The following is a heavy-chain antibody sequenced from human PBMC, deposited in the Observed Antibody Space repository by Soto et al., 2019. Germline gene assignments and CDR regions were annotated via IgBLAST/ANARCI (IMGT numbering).Heavy chain of an antibody. V-gene: IGHV3-21*01. D-gene: IGHD3-22*01. Sequence: PGGSLRLSCAVSGFTFSSYTMNWVRQAPGKGLEWVSSISSSSTYIYYADSVKGRFTISRDNAKNSVYLQMNSLRVEDTAVYYCARVRTYYYDSSGYPTPDYWGQGTLVTVSS. J-gene: IGHJ4*02. CDR3: ARVRTYYYDSSGYPTPDY. CDR2: ISSSSTYI. CDR1: GFTFSSYT.